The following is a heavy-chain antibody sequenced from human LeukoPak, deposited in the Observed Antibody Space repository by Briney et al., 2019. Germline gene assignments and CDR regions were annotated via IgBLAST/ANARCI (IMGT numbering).Heavy chain of an antibody. CDR2: ISSNGGST. V-gene: IGHV3-64D*06. Sequence: PGGSLRLSCSASGFTFSSYAMHWVRQAPGKGLEYVSAISSNGGSTYYADSVKGRFTISRDNSKNTLYLQMSSLRAEDTAVYYCVNSPYLYGSGAYIGYWGQGTLVTVSS. J-gene: IGHJ4*02. CDR1: GFTFSSYA. D-gene: IGHD3-10*01. CDR3: VNSPYLYGSGAYIGY.